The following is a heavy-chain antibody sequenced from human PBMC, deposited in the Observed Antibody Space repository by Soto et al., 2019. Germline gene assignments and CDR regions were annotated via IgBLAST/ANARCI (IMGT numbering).Heavy chain of an antibody. D-gene: IGHD6-6*01. J-gene: IGHJ6*02. V-gene: IGHV3-30-3*01. Sequence: GGSLRLSCAASGFTFSSYAMHWVRQAPGKGLEWVAVISYDGSNKYYADSVKGRFTISRDNSKNTLYPQMNSLRAEDTAVYYCARGSSSSYYYYYGMDVWGQGTTVTVSS. CDR3: ARGSSSSYYYYYGMDV. CDR2: ISYDGSNK. CDR1: GFTFSSYA.